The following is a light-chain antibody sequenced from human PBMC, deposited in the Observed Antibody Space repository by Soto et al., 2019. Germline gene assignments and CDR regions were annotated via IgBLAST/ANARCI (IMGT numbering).Light chain of an antibody. Sequence: SALTQPASVSGSPGQSITISCTGTSSDVGGYNYVSWYQQHPGKAPKLMIYDVSNRPSGVSNRFSGSKSGNTASLTISELQAEDEADYYCTSYTSSSTLVFGGGTKVTVL. CDR3: TSYTSSSTLV. J-gene: IGLJ3*02. V-gene: IGLV2-14*03. CDR1: SSDVGGYNY. CDR2: DVS.